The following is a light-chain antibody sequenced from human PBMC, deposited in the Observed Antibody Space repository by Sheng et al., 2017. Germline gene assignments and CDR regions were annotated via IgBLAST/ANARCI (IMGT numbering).Light chain of an antibody. CDR1: QYIRND. J-gene: IGKJ1*01. CDR2: AAS. Sequence: IQMTQSPSTLSASVGDRVTITCRTSQYIRNDLGWYQQRPGKAPKLLIYAASSLQIGVPSRFSGSGSGTDFTLTISRLQPDDFATYYCQQYGTFGQGTKVELK. CDR3: QQYGT. V-gene: IGKV1-6*01.